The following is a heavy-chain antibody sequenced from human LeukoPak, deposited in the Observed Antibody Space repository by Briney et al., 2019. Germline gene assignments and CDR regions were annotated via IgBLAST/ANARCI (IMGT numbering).Heavy chain of an antibody. CDR3: ARGRAAPTYYDFWSGITWVWFDP. CDR1: GYTFTDYY. CDR2: INPNSGGT. Sequence: GASVKVSCKASGYTFTDYYMYWVRQAPGQGLEWMGWINPNSGGTNYAQKFQGRVTMTSDTSISTAYMELSSLRSDDTAVYYCARGRAAPTYYDFWSGITWVWFDPWGQGTLVTVSS. V-gene: IGHV1-2*02. J-gene: IGHJ5*02. D-gene: IGHD3-3*01.